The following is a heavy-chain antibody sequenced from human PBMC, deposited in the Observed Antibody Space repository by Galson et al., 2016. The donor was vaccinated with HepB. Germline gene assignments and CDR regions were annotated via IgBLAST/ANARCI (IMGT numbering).Heavy chain of an antibody. V-gene: IGHV3-23*01. D-gene: IGHD4-17*01. CDR2: IRGSGGTT. CDR1: GISFSSYA. CDR3: AKAEMITVTRFEH. J-gene: IGHJ4*02. Sequence: SLRLSCAASGISFSSYAMSWVRQAPGKGLEWVSAIRGSGGTTYYADSVKGRFTISRDNSKNTLYLQMNSLRVEDTAIYYCAKAEMITVTRFEHWGQGTLVTVSP.